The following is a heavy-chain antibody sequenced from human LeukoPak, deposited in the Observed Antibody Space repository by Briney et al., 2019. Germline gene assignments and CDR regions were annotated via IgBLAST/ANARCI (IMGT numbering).Heavy chain of an antibody. CDR2: ISWDGGST. D-gene: IGHD2-2*02. Sequence: GRSLRLSCAASGFTFDDYTMHWVRQAPGKGLEWVSLISWDGGSTYYADSVKGRFTISRDNSKNSLYLQMNSLRTEDTALYYCAKGTGQYCSSTSCYIPYYYYGMDVWGQGTTVTVSS. J-gene: IGHJ6*02. V-gene: IGHV3-43*01. CDR1: GFTFDDYT. CDR3: AKGTGQYCSSTSCYIPYYYYGMDV.